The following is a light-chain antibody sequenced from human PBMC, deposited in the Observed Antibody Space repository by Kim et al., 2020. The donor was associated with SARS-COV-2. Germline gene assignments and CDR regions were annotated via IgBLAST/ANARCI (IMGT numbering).Light chain of an antibody. CDR1: SSDVGGYNY. V-gene: IGLV2-14*04. CDR3: SSYTSSITVV. CDR2: DVS. J-gene: IGLJ2*01. Sequence: QSIHMSCTGTSSDVGGYNYVAWYQQHPGKAHQLMIYDVSKRPSGVSNRFSGSKSGNTASLTISGLQAEDEADYYCSSYTSSITVVFGAGTQLTVL.